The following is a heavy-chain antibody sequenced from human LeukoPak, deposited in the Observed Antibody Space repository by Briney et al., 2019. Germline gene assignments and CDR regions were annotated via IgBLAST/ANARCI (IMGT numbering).Heavy chain of an antibody. CDR2: MNPKSGGT. D-gene: IGHD3-9*01. Sequence: ASVKVSCRASGYTFTGYYVHWVRQAPGQGLEWMGWMNPKSGGTNYAQKFEARVTMNRDTSISTAYMELSRLRFDDTAVYYCARSPDILTGEKFDYWGQGTLVTVSS. V-gene: IGHV1-2*02. J-gene: IGHJ4*02. CDR3: ARSPDILTGEKFDY. CDR1: GYTFTGYY.